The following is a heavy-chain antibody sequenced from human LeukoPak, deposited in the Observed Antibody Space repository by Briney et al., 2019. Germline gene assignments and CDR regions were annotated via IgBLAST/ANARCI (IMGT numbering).Heavy chain of an antibody. V-gene: IGHV3-53*01. CDR3: AKDADYGGRPDAFDF. CDR2: IYSGGTT. CDR1: GFTVSGNH. Sequence: PGGSLRLSCAASGFTVSGNHMSWVRQAPGKGLTWVSIIYSGGTTYYADSVQGRFTISRDISKNTVYLQMNSLRAEDTAVYYCAKDADYGGRPDAFDFWGRGTMVTVSS. J-gene: IGHJ3*01. D-gene: IGHD4-23*01.